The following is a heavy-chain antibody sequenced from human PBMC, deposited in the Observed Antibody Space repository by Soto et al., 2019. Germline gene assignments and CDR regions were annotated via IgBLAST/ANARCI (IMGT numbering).Heavy chain of an antibody. D-gene: IGHD3-22*01. V-gene: IGHV4-31*03. Sequence: PSETPSLTCTVSGGSISSGGYYWSWIRQHPGKGLEWIGYIYYSGSTYYNPSLKSRVTISVDTSKNQFSLKLSSVTAADTAVYYCAREVFYYDSSGYYPIHKFDYWGQGTLVTVSS. J-gene: IGHJ4*02. CDR3: AREVFYYDSSGYYPIHKFDY. CDR1: GGSISSGGYY. CDR2: IYYSGST.